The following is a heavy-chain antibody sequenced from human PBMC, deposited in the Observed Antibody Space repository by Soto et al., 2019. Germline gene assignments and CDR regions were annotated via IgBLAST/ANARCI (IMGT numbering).Heavy chain of an antibody. J-gene: IGHJ3*02. V-gene: IGHV4-59*01. CDR3: ARGGVAVAGILLFDAFDI. Sequence: PSETLSLTSTVSGGSISSYYWSWIRQPPGKGLEWIGYIYYSGSTNYNPSLKSRVTISVDTSKNQFSLKLSSVTAADTAVYYCARGGVAVAGILLFDAFDIWGQGTMVTVSS. D-gene: IGHD6-19*01. CDR1: GGSISSYY. CDR2: IYYSGST.